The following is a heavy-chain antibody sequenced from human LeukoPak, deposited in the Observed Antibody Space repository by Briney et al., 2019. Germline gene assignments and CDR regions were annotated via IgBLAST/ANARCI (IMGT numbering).Heavy chain of an antibody. CDR3: ARDGTYYYDGSGYYYFDY. D-gene: IGHD3-22*01. J-gene: IGHJ4*02. CDR1: GGTFSSYA. CDR2: IIPIFGTA. Sequence: SVKVSRKASGGTFSSYAISWVRQAPGQGLEWMGRIIPIFGTANYAQKFQGRVTITTDESTSTAYMELSSLRSEDTAVYYCARDGTYYYDGSGYYYFDYWGQGTLVTVSS. V-gene: IGHV1-69*05.